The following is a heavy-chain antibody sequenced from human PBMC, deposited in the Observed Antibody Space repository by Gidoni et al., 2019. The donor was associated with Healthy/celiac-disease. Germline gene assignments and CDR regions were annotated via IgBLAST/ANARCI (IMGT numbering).Heavy chain of an antibody. CDR3: AKVGYDFWSGYPYQYYFDY. CDR2: ISGSGGST. D-gene: IGHD3-3*01. CDR1: GFTFSRYA. J-gene: IGHJ4*02. V-gene: IGHV3-23*01. Sequence: EVQLLESGGGLVQPGGSLRLSCAASGFTFSRYAMSWVRQAPGKGLEWVSAISGSGGSTYYADSVKGRFTISRDNSKNTLYLQMNSLRAEDTAVYYCAKVGYDFWSGYPYQYYFDYWGQGTLVTVSS.